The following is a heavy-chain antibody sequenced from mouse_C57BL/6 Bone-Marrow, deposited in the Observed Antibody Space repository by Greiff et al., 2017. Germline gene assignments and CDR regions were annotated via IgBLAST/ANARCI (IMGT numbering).Heavy chain of an antibody. CDR2: IDPNSGGT. CDR3: ASPYYYGSSDPFAY. D-gene: IGHD1-1*01. J-gene: IGHJ3*01. V-gene: IGHV1-72*01. Sequence: VQLQQPGAELVKPGASVKLSCKASGYTFTSYWMHWVKQRPGRGLEWIGRIDPNSGGTKYNEKFKSKATLTVDKPSSTAYMQLSSLTSEDSAVYYCASPYYYGSSDPFAYWGQGTLVTVSA. CDR1: GYTFTSYW.